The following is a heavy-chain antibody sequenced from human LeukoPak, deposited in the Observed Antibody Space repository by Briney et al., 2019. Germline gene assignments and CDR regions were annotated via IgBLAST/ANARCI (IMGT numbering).Heavy chain of an antibody. J-gene: IGHJ4*02. CDR3: AVRLRGYCYKYFDY. V-gene: IGHV4-4*07. Sequence: PSETLSLTCTVSGGSISSYYWSWIRQPAGKGLEWIGRIYTSGSTNYNPSLKSRVTISVDKSKNQFSLKLSSVTAADTAVYYCAVRLRGYCYKYFDYWGQGTLVAVSS. CDR1: GGSISSYY. D-gene: IGHD5-18*01. CDR2: IYTSGST.